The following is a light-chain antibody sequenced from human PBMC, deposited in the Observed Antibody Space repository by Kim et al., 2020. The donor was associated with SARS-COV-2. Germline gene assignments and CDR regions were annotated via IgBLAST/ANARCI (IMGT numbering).Light chain of an antibody. CDR3: AAWDDSLNGVV. Sequence: QSALTQPPSASGTPGQRVTISCSGSSSNIGSNTVNWFQQLPGTAPKLLIYSNNQRPSGVPARFSGSKSGTSASLAISGLQSEDEADYYCAAWDDSLNGVVFGGGTQLTVL. CDR1: SSNIGSNT. V-gene: IGLV1-44*01. J-gene: IGLJ2*01. CDR2: SNN.